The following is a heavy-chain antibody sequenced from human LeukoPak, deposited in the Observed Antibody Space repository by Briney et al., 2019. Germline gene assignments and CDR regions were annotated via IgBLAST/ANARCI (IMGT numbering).Heavy chain of an antibody. CDR1: GFTFSSYG. V-gene: IGHV3-30*03. J-gene: IGHJ6*02. CDR3: ALELDV. Sequence: PGGSLRLSCAASGFTFSSYGMHWVRQAPGKGLEWVAVISYDGSNKYYADSVKGRFTISRDNSKNTLYLQMNSLRAEDTAVYYCALELDVWGQGITVTVSS. CDR2: ISYDGSNK.